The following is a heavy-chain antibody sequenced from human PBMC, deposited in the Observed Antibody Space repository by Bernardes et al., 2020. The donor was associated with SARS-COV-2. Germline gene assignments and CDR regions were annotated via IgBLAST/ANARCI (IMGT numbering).Heavy chain of an antibody. CDR2: IYYSGNT. Sequence: SETLSLTCTVSGDSISNGDYYWSWLRQHPGKGLEWIGYIYYSGNTYYNPSLTSRVTISVDTSKNQFSLKVTSVTAADTAVYYCAGSVTTPGINFDYWGQGTLVTVSS. CDR3: AGSVTTPGINFDY. J-gene: IGHJ4*02. D-gene: IGHD4-17*01. CDR1: GDSISNGDYY. V-gene: IGHV4-31*03.